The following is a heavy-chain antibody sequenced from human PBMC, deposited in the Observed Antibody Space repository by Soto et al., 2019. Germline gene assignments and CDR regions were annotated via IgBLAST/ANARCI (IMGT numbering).Heavy chain of an antibody. CDR2: IYYSGST. CDR3: TRMTGGYYYYYYYMDV. Sequence: SETLSLTCTVSGCSISSYYWSWIRQPPGKGLEWIGYIYYSGSTNYNPSLTSRVTISVDTSKNQISLKLSSVTAADTAVYYCTRMTGGYYYYYYYMDVWGKGTTVTVSS. J-gene: IGHJ6*03. V-gene: IGHV4-59*08. D-gene: IGHD2-15*01. CDR1: GCSISSYY.